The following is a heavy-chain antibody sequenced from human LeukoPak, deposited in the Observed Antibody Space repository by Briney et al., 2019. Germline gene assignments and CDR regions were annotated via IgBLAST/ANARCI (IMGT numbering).Heavy chain of an antibody. CDR3: ARDPYCGGDCYPD. CDR2: IKQDGSEK. V-gene: IGHV3-7*01. CDR1: GFTFSSYW. D-gene: IGHD2-21*02. J-gene: IGHJ4*02. Sequence: PGGSLRLSCAASGFTFSSYWMSWVRQAPGKGLEWVANIKQDGSEKYYVDSVKGRFTISRDNAKNSLYLQMNSLRAEDTAVYYCARDPYCGGDCYPDWGQGTLVTVSS.